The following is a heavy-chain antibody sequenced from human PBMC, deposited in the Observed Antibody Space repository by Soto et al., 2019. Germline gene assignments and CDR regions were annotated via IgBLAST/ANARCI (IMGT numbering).Heavy chain of an antibody. J-gene: IGHJ6*02. CDR1: GGSISSSSYY. CDR3: ARRLRSGYEYVDYYYGMDV. D-gene: IGHD5-12*01. CDR2: IYYSGST. V-gene: IGHV4-39*01. Sequence: QLQLQESGPGLVKPSETLSLTCTVSGGSISSSSYYWGWIRQPPGKGLEWIGSIYYSGSTYYNPSLKSRVTISVDTSKNQFSRKLSSVTAADTAVYYCARRLRSGYEYVDYYYGMDVWGQGTTVTVSS.